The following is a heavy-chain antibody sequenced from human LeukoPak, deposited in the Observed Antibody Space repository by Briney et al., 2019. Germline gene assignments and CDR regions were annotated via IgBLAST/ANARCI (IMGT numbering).Heavy chain of an antibody. Sequence: PSETLSLTCTVSGGSISSYYWGWIRQPPGKGLEWIGSVYYGGTTYYNSSLKSRVTISEDTSKNQFSLKLSSVTAADTAVYYCARRATTVTTGYYYYYMDVWGKGTTVTVSS. D-gene: IGHD4-17*01. J-gene: IGHJ6*03. CDR1: GGSISSYY. CDR2: VYYGGTT. CDR3: ARRATTVTTGYYYYYMDV. V-gene: IGHV4-39*01.